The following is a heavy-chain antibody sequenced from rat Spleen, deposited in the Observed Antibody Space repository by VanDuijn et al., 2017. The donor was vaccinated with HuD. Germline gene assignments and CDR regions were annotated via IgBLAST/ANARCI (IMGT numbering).Heavy chain of an antibody. Sequence: QVQLKESGPGLVQPSQTLSLTCTVSGFSLTNYHVGWVRQSPGKGLEWMGVIWTGGTTAYHSSFNSRLSVSRDISKGQVFLRMNSLQTEDTATYYCVRANRESYAHFDYWGQGVVVTVSS. CDR3: VRANRESYAHFDY. CDR2: IWTGGTT. CDR1: GFSLTNYH. D-gene: IGHD1-12*01. J-gene: IGHJ2*01. V-gene: IGHV2-43*01.